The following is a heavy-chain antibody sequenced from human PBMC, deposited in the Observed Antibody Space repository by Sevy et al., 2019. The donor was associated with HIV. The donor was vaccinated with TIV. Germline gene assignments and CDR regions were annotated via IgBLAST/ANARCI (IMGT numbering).Heavy chain of an antibody. CDR3: ARAEQVTMLVVFGGLYFYS. CDR1: GFTFSRYW. Sequence: GGSLRLSCAASGFTFSRYWMTWVRQAPGKGLEWVANIKQDESEKYYVDSVKGRFTISRDNAKNSLYLQMNSLRADDTAVYYCARAEQVTMLVVFGGLYFYSWGQGTLVTVSS. CDR2: IKQDESEK. J-gene: IGHJ4*02. V-gene: IGHV3-7*01. D-gene: IGHD3-22*01.